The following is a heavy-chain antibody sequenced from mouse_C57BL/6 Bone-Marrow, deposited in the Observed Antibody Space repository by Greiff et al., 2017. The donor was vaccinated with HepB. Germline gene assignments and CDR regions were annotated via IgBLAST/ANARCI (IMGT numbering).Heavy chain of an antibody. J-gene: IGHJ4*01. Sequence: QVHVKQSGAELARPGASVKLSCKASGYTFTSYGISWVKQSTGQGLEWIGEIYPRSGNTYYNEKFKGKATLTADKSSSTAYMELRSLTSEDSAVYFCARNVYEYYAMDYWGQGTSVTVSS. D-gene: IGHD2-3*01. CDR2: IYPRSGNT. CDR1: GYTFTSYG. CDR3: ARNVYEYYAMDY. V-gene: IGHV1-81*01.